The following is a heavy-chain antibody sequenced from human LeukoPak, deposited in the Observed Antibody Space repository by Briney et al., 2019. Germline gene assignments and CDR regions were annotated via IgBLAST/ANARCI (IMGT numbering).Heavy chain of an antibody. Sequence: GGSLRLSCAASGFTFSSHSMNWVRQAPGKGLEWVSSIGSSSSYIYYADSVKGRFTISRDNAKNSLYLQMNSLRAEDTAVYYCARDKKSGLTYDYWGQGTLVTVSS. V-gene: IGHV3-21*01. CDR2: IGSSSSYI. D-gene: IGHD3-10*01. CDR3: ARDKKSGLTYDY. J-gene: IGHJ4*02. CDR1: GFTFSSHS.